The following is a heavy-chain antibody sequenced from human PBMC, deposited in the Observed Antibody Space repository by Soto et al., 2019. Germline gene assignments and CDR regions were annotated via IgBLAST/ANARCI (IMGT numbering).Heavy chain of an antibody. CDR1: GFTFSNAW. CDR3: TTDSSPYCSSTSCYSYYYYGMDV. CDR2: IKSKTDGGTT. V-gene: IGHV3-15*01. Sequence: GGSLRLSCAASGFTFSNAWMSWVRQAPGKGLEWVGRIKSKTDGGTTDYAAHVKGRFTISRDDSKNTLYLQMNSLKTEDTAVYYCTTDSSPYCSSTSCYSYYYYGMDVWGQGTTVTVSS. D-gene: IGHD2-2*02. J-gene: IGHJ6*02.